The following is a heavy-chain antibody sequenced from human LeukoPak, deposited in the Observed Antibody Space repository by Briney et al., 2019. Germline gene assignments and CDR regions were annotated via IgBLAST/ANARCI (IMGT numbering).Heavy chain of an antibody. Sequence: GRSLRLSCAASGFTFDDYAMHWVRQAPGKGLEWVSGISWNSGSIGYADSVKGRFTISRDNAKNSLYLQMNSLRAEDTAVYYCARSRIKSGNWFDPWGQGTLVTVSS. V-gene: IGHV3-9*01. J-gene: IGHJ5*02. CDR3: ARSRIKSGNWFDP. D-gene: IGHD1-14*01. CDR1: GFTFDDYA. CDR2: ISWNSGSI.